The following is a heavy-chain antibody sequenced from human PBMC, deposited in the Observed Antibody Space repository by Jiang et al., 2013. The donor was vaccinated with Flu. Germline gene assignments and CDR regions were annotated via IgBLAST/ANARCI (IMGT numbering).Heavy chain of an antibody. J-gene: IGHJ3*02. CDR1: GESVSSNSAA. Sequence: QTLSLTCAISGESVSSNSAAWNWIRQSPSRGLEWLGRTYYRSKWSKDYADSVRSRITVNPDTSKNQFXLQLTSVSPEDTAVYYCARSGGIVSASFDIWGQGTRVTVSS. D-gene: IGHD5/OR15-5a*01. V-gene: IGHV6-1*01. CDR3: ARSGGIVSASFDI. CDR2: TYYRSKWSK.